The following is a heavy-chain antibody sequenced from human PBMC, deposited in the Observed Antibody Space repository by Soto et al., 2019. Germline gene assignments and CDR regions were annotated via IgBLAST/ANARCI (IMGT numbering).Heavy chain of an antibody. CDR3: ARSLLQGDF. D-gene: IGHD2-21*01. J-gene: IGHJ4*02. CDR1: GYTFIHYY. V-gene: IGHV1-46*01. CDR2: INPNGGST. Sequence: QVQLVQSGAEVKKPGASVKISCKASGYTFIHYYIHWVRQAPGQGLEWMAIINPNGGSTNYAQKFQERVTVTSDTSTTTVSMELNSLESDDTAVYFCARSLLQGDFWGQGTLVTVSS.